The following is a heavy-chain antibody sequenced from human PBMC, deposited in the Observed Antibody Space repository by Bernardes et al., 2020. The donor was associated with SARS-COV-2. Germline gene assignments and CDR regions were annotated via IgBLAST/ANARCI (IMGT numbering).Heavy chain of an antibody. CDR2: IKSDGSAT. CDR3: GSQGYCTGGTCQHY. V-gene: IGHV3-74*01. J-gene: IGHJ4*02. D-gene: IGHD2-15*01. Sequence: LRNSCAASGFMFRSSWMHWVCQVSGVGLVWVSRIKSDGSATSYADSVRGRFTISRDNAKNMLYLQMNSLRAEDTAVYYCGSQGYCTGGTCQHYCGQGMLVTGSA. CDR1: GFMFRSSW.